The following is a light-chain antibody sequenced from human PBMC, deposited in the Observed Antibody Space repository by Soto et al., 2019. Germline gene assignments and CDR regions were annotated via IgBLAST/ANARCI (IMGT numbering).Light chain of an antibody. V-gene: IGKV4-1*01. CDR3: QQYYSTLWT. CDR1: QSILYSSNNKNY. Sequence: DIVMTQSQDSRAVSLGERATINCKSSQSILYSSNNKNYLAWYQQRPGQPPKLLIYWASIRESGVPDRFSGSGSGTDFTLTISSLQAEDVAVYYCQQYYSTLWTFGQGTKVAIK. J-gene: IGKJ1*01. CDR2: WAS.